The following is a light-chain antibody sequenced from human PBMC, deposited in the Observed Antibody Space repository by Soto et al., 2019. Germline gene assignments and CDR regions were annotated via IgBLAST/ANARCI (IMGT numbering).Light chain of an antibody. CDR3: LQLSRYPLT. V-gene: IGKV1-9*01. CDR1: QALSNY. Sequence: IQLTQSPSVLSASVGDTVTITCRASQALSNYLAWYQQKPGKAPDLLIYSASTLQSGVPSRFSGSGSETEFSLTIRALQPEDFATYYCLQLSRYPLTFGGGTKV. CDR2: SAS. J-gene: IGKJ4*01.